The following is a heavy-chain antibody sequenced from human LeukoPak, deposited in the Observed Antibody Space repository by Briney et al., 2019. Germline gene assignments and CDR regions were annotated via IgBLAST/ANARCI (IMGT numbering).Heavy chain of an antibody. J-gene: IGHJ4*02. Sequence: GKSLKISCKASGYTFTSYWIGWVRQMPGKGLEWMGIIYPGDSDTRYTPSFQGQVTISDDKSISTAYLQWSSLKASDTAMYYCARRSDHSFDYWGQGTLVTVSS. CDR1: GYTFTSYW. D-gene: IGHD4-11*01. CDR3: ARRSDHSFDY. CDR2: IYPGDSDT. V-gene: IGHV5-51*01.